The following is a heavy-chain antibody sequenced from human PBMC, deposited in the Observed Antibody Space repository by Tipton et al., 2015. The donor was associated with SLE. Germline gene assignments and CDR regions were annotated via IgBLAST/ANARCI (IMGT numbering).Heavy chain of an antibody. J-gene: IGHJ4*02. V-gene: IGHV3-9*01. CDR1: GVTFSSYW. Sequence: SLRLSCVASGVTFSSYWMHWVRQVPGKGLVWISGISWNRGLIAYADSVKGRFTISRDTVKNSLNLQMNSLRADDTAFYYCAKANSGWYSYFDYWGQGTLVTVSS. D-gene: IGHD6-19*01. CDR2: ISWNRGLI. CDR3: AKANSGWYSYFDY.